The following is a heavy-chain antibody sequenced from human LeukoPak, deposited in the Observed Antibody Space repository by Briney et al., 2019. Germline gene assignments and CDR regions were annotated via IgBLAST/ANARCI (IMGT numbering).Heavy chain of an antibody. CDR3: ATDVIYSSSWEGYYNYGMDV. CDR1: GFTFSSYA. CDR2: ISYDGSNK. Sequence: PGGSLRLSCAASGFTFSSYAMHWVRQAPGKGLEWVAVISYDGSNKYYADSVKGRFTISRDNSKNTLYLQMNSLRAEDTAVYYCATDVIYSSSWEGYYNYGMDVWGQGTTVTVSS. J-gene: IGHJ6*02. V-gene: IGHV3-30*04. D-gene: IGHD6-13*01.